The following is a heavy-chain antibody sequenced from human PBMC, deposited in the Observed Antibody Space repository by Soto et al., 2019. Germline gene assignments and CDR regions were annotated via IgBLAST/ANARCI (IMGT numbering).Heavy chain of an antibody. J-gene: IGHJ4*02. V-gene: IGHV3-30*18. D-gene: IGHD6-13*01. CDR1: GFTFSSYG. CDR2: ISYDGSNK. CDR3: AKCIAAVEVAVHDY. Sequence: GGSLRLSCAASGFTFSSYGMHWVRQAPGKGLEWVAVISYDGSNKYYADSVKGRFTISRDNSKNTLYLQMNSLRAEDTAVYYCAKCIAAVEVAVHDYWGQGTLVTVSS.